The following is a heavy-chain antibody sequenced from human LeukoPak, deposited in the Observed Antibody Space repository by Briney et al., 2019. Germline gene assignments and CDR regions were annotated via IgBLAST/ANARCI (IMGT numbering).Heavy chain of an antibody. Sequence: GGSLRLSCAASGFTFKTYWMIWVRRPPGKGLEWVSSISGSNSYIFYADSVKGRFTVSRDNAKDSLYLQMDSLRAEDTAVYYCARALTTLTYEGYWGQGTLVTVSS. CDR2: ISGSNSYI. D-gene: IGHD1-1*01. CDR3: ARALTTLTYEGY. CDR1: GFTFKTYW. J-gene: IGHJ4*02. V-gene: IGHV3-21*01.